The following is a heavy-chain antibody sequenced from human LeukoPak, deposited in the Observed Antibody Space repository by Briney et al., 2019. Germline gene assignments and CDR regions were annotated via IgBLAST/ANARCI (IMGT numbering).Heavy chain of an antibody. CDR3: ARDSYGSSGYYYVSDY. CDR2: IWYDGSNK. J-gene: IGHJ4*02. D-gene: IGHD3-22*01. V-gene: IGHV3-33*01. CDR1: GFAFNYYG. Sequence: GGSLRLSCAASGFAFNYYGMHWVRQAPGKGLEWVALIWYDGSNKYYVDSVKGRFTISRDNAKNTLYLQMNSLRAEDTAVYYCARDSYGSSGYYYVSDYWGQGTLVAVSS.